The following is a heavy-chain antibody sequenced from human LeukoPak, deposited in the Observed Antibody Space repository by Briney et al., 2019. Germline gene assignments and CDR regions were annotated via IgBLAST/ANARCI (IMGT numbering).Heavy chain of an antibody. CDR1: GFTFSSYA. CDR3: AKFLPTHIVVANYYFDY. CDR2: ISGSGGST. D-gene: IGHD2-21*01. V-gene: IGHV3-23*01. Sequence: GGSLRLSCAASGFTFSSYAMSWVRQAPGKGLEWVSAISGSGGSTYYADSVKGRFTISRDNSKNTLYLQMNSLKAEDTAVYYCAKFLPTHIVVANYYFDYWGQGTLVTVSS. J-gene: IGHJ4*02.